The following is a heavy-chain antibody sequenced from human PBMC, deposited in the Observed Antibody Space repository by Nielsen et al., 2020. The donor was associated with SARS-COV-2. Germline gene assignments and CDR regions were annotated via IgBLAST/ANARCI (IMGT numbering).Heavy chain of an antibody. CDR3: ASQARSYYYYGMDV. Sequence: GESLKISCAASGFTFSSYAMSWVRQAPGKGLEWVSAISGSGGSTYYADSVKGRFTISRDNSKNTLYLQMNSLRAEDTAVYYCASQARSYYYYGMDVWGQGTTVTVSS. D-gene: IGHD1-1*01. V-gene: IGHV3-23*01. J-gene: IGHJ6*02. CDR2: ISGSGGST. CDR1: GFTFSSYA.